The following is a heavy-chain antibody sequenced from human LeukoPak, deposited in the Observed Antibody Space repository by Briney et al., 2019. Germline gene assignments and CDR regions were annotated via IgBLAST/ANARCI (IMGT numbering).Heavy chain of an antibody. D-gene: IGHD2-2*01. CDR1: GDFISSFY. CDR3: ARRNHLGCIRTSCYVFDY. J-gene: IGHJ4*02. CDR2: VYYTGST. V-gene: IGHV4-59*08. Sequence: SETLSLTCTISGDFISSFYWSWIRQPPGKGLEWIGYVYYTGSTNYNPSLESRVTMSVARSKNQFSLKLSSVTAADTAVYYCARRNHLGCIRTSCYVFDYWGQGILVTVSS.